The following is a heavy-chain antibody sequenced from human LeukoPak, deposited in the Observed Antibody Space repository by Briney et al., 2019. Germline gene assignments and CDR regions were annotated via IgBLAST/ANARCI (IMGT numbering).Heavy chain of an antibody. CDR3: ASAQISPDAFEI. CDR1: GFTFSGSA. CDR2: IRRKVNNYAT. J-gene: IGHJ3*02. V-gene: IGHV3-73*01. Sequence: GGSLRLSCAASGFTFSGSAMHWVRQASGKGLEWVGRIRRKVNNYATAYAASVKGRFIVSRDDSKNTAYLQMDSLKTEDTAVYYCASAQISPDAFEIWGQGTMVTVSS.